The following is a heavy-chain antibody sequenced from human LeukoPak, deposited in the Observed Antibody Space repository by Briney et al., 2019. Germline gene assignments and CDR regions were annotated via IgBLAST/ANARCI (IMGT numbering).Heavy chain of an antibody. CDR2: INHSGST. V-gene: IGHV4-34*01. D-gene: IGHD3-22*01. CDR3: ASFYDSSGPGWFDP. J-gene: IGHJ5*02. Sequence: PSETLSLTCAVYGGSFSGYYWSWIRQPPGKGLEWIGEINHSGSTNYNPSLRSRVTISVDTSKNQFSLKLSSVTAADTAVYYCASFYDSSGPGWFDPWGQGTLVTVSS. CDR1: GGSFSGYY.